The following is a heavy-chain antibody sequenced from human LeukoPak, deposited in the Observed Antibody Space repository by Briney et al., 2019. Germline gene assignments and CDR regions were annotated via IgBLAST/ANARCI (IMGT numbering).Heavy chain of an antibody. CDR1: GFTFSSYS. V-gene: IGHV3-66*01. Sequence: GGSLRLSCDVFGFTFSSYSMNWVRQAPGRGLEWVSVFYSGDTTYYANSVKGRFTISRDNSKNMLYLQMNSLRAEDTAVYYCARRLLTGYYEFWGQGTLVTVSS. CDR2: FYSGDTT. D-gene: IGHD3-9*01. J-gene: IGHJ4*02. CDR3: ARRLLTGYYEF.